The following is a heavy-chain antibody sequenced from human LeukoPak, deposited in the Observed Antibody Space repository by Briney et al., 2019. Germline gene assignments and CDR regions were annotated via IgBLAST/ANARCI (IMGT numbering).Heavy chain of an antibody. D-gene: IGHD3-22*01. V-gene: IGHV4-59*01. J-gene: IGHJ5*02. CDR3: AGTRYYYDSSGYYPNWFDP. Sequence: PSETLSLTCTVSGGSISSYYWSWIRQPPGKGLEWIGYIYYSGSTNYNPSLKSRVTISVDTSKNQFSLKLSFVTAADTAVYYCAGTRYYYDSSGYYPNWFDPWGQGTLVTVSS. CDR2: IYYSGST. CDR1: GGSISSYY.